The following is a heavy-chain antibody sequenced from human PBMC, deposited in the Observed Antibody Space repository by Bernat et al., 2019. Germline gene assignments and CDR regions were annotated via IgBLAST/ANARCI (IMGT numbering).Heavy chain of an antibody. J-gene: IGHJ4*02. V-gene: IGHV3-7*01. CDR1: GFTFSSYW. D-gene: IGHD3-10*01. CDR3: ASGDYYGSGSAFDY. Sequence: EVQLVESGGGLVQPGGSLRLSCAASGFTFSSYWMSWVRQAPGKGLEWVANIKQDGSEKYYVDAVKGRFTISRDNAKNSLYLQMNSLRDEDTAVYYCASGDYYGSGSAFDYWGQGTLVTVSS. CDR2: IKQDGSEK.